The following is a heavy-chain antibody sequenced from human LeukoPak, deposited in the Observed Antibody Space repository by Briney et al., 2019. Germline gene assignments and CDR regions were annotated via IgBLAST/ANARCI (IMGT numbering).Heavy chain of an antibody. J-gene: IGHJ5*02. D-gene: IGHD5-12*01. CDR3: ARVFGYSGHDLKYNWFDP. Sequence: ASVKVSCKSSGGTFSTYAISWVRQAPGQGLEWMGIINPSGGSTSYAQKFQGRVTMTRDTSTSTVYMELSSLRSEDTAVYYCARVFGYSGHDLKYNWFDPWGQGTLVTVSS. CDR1: GGTFSTYA. V-gene: IGHV1-46*01. CDR2: INPSGGST.